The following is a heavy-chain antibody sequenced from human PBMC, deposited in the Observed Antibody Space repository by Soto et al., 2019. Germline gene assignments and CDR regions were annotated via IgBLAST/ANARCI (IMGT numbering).Heavy chain of an antibody. CDR1: GFTFSCCA. CDR2: IHGDGDYT. V-gene: IGHV3-23*01. Sequence: QVLESGGGLVQPGGSLRLSCAASGFTFSCCAMSWVRQAPGKGLEWVSTIHGDGDYTHDTDSVKGRFTISRDNSRNTRYLQMNSLRADDTAVYYCAKNRGAGSYSNWSFAVWGRGTLVTVSS. J-gene: IGHJ2*01. D-gene: IGHD1-26*01. CDR3: AKNRGAGSYSNWSFAV.